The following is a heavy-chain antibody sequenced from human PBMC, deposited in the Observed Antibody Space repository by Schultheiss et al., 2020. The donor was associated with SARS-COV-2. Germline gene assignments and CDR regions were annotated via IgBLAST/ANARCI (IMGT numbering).Heavy chain of an antibody. Sequence: GGSLRLSCAASGFTFSSYGMHWVRQAPGKGLEWVAVISYDGSNKYYADSVKGRFTISRDNSKNTLYLQMSSLRAEDTAVYYCAPSRGSWYLYFQHWGQGTLVTVSS. V-gene: IGHV3-30*03. CDR3: APSRGSWYLYFQH. D-gene: IGHD6-13*01. CDR2: ISYDGSNK. J-gene: IGHJ1*01. CDR1: GFTFSSYG.